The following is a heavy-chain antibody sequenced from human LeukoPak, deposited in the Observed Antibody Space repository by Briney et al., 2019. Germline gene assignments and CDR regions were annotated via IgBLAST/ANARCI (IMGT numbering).Heavy chain of an antibody. J-gene: IGHJ4*02. CDR3: AKDFVSQDPRYCSSTSCFTYYFDY. CDR1: GFTFSSYA. CDR2: ISGSGGST. V-gene: IGHV3-23*01. D-gene: IGHD2-2*01. Sequence: PGGSLRLSCAASGFTFSSYAMSWVRQAPGKGLEWVSAISGSGGSTYYADSVKGRSTISRDNSKNTLYLQMNSLRAEDTAVYYCAKDFVSQDPRYCSSTSCFTYYFDYWGQGTLVTVSS.